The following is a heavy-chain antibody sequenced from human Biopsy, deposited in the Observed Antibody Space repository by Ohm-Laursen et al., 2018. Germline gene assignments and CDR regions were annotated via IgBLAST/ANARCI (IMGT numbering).Heavy chain of an antibody. V-gene: IGHV3-72*01. CDR2: SKNKAQGYTT. D-gene: IGHD5-18*01. CDR1: GFTVSRNY. Sequence: SLRLSCTASGFTVSRNYMDWVRQTPGKGLEWVGRSKNKAQGYTTEYAASVRGRFTFSRDDSRNLVYLQMQSLKTEDTAVYYCAGYISGYPVWGQGTTVTVSS. J-gene: IGHJ6*02. CDR3: AGYISGYPV.